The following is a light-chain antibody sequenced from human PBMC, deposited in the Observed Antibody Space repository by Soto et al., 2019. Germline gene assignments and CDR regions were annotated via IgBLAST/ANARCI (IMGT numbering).Light chain of an antibody. CDR2: GAS. CDR1: QSVSSD. V-gene: IGKV3-15*01. CDR3: QQRINWPLT. J-gene: IGKJ4*01. Sequence: EIVMTQSPATLSVSPGERATLSCRASQSVSSDLAWYHQKPGQAPRLLIYGASTRATGIPARFSGSGSGTEFTLTISSLEPEDFAVYYCQQRINWPLTFGGGTMVDIK.